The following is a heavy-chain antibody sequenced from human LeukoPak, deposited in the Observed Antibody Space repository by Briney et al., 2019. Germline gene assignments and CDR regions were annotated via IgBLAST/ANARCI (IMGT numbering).Heavy chain of an antibody. V-gene: IGHV3-23*01. CDR1: GFTFTSYT. D-gene: IGHD2-21*02. CDR3: ARDPQYCGGDCSDGY. CDR2: ISGSGSST. Sequence: GGSLRLSCAASGFTFTSYTMTWVRQAPGKGLEWVSSISGSGSSTYYADSVKGRFTISRDNFKNTVYVQMNTLKAEDTAMYFCARDPQYCGGDCSDGYWGQGTLVTVSS. J-gene: IGHJ4*02.